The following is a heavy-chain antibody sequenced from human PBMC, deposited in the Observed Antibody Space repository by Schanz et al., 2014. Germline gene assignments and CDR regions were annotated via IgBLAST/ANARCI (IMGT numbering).Heavy chain of an antibody. V-gene: IGHV3-33*01. CDR3: ARGIITMVRGGDVGAFDI. CDR1: GFTFSKYG. CDR2: IGYDGSEK. D-gene: IGHD3-10*01. J-gene: IGHJ3*02. Sequence: QVQLVESGGGVVQPGRSLRLSCAASGFTFSKYGVHWVRQAPGKGLEWVANIGYDGSEKYYVDSVKGRFTISRDNSKNALYLQMDSLRAEDTAVYYCARGIITMVRGGDVGAFDIWGQGTMVTVSS.